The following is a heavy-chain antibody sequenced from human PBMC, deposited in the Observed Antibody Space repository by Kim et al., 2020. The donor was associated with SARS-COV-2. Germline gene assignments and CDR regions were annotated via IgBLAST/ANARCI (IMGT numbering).Heavy chain of an antibody. D-gene: IGHD4-17*01. J-gene: IGHJ2*01. CDR3: ARVGDYGDLYFDL. CDR2: IYSGGSR. Sequence: GGSLRLSCAASGFTVSSNYMSWVRQAPGKGLEWVSVIYSGGSRYYADSAKGRFTISRDNSKNTLYLQKKSMRAEDTAVYYCARVGDYGDLYFDLCGRGTLVTVSS. V-gene: IGHV3-53*01. CDR1: GFTVSSNY.